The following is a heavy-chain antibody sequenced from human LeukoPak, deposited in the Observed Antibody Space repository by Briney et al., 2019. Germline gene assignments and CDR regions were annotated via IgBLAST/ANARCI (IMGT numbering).Heavy chain of an antibody. V-gene: IGHV3-30*18. CDR1: GFTFSSYG. J-gene: IGHJ4*02. CDR2: ISYDGSNK. D-gene: IGHD2-15*01. Sequence: GGSLRLSCAASGFTFSSYGMHWVRQAPGKGLEGVGVISYDGSNKYYADSVKGRFTISRDNSKNTLYLQMNSLRAEDTAVYYCAKDFSGYCSGGSCYSPIDYWGQGTLVTVSS. CDR3: AKDFSGYCSGGSCYSPIDY.